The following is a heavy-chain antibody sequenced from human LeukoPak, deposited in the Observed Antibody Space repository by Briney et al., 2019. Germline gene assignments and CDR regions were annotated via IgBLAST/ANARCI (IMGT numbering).Heavy chain of an antibody. CDR2: IYTSGST. V-gene: IGHV4-61*02. CDR1: GGSISSCSYY. J-gene: IGHJ3*02. CDR3: ARSKYYYDSSGYPRTFDI. Sequence: SQTLSLTCTFSGGSISSCSYYWSWIRQPAGKGLEWIGRIYTSGSTNYNPSLKIRVTISVDTSKNQFSLKLISATAADTAVYYCARSKYYYDSSGYPRTFDIWGQGTMVTVSS. D-gene: IGHD3-22*01.